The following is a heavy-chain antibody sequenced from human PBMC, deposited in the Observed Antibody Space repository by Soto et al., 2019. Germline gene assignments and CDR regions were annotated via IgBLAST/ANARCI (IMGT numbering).Heavy chain of an antibody. D-gene: IGHD2-15*01. CDR3: AREPRYCRGGSCSITGDAFDL. V-gene: IGHV3-66*01. Sequence: EVQLVESGGGLVQPGGSLRLSCTASGFIVSDTYMNWVRQAPGKGLEWVSVISNRGDTHYADSVRGRFSRSRDIADNTVHLPRNNLRVEDTAVYYCAREPRYCRGGSCSITGDAFDLWGQGTMVTVSS. J-gene: IGHJ3*01. CDR1: GFIVSDTY. CDR2: ISNRGDT.